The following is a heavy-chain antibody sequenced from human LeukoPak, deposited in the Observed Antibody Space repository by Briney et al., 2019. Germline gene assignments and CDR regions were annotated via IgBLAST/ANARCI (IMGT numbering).Heavy chain of an antibody. D-gene: IGHD6-6*01. CDR2: IYHSGST. V-gene: IGHV4-4*02. Sequence: SETLSLTCAVSGGSISSSNWWTWVRQPPGKGLEWIGEIYHSGSTNYNPSLKSRVPISVDKSKNQFSLKLSSVTAADTAVYYCARSGRRAALSYYYYYYMDVWGKGTTVTVSS. J-gene: IGHJ6*03. CDR1: GGSISSSNW. CDR3: ARSGRRAALSYYYYYYMDV.